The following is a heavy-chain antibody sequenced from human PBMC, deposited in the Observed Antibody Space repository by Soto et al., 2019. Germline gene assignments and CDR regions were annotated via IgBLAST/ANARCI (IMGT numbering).Heavy chain of an antibody. J-gene: IGHJ4*02. D-gene: IGHD6-19*01. CDR1: GFMFDSYA. CDR3: TRRADSAGWGVDF. Sequence: GGSLRLSCVASGFMFDSYAMNWVRQAPGKGLEWVSYISPGGDRIYYAESLKGRITISRDNARNSQSLQMNILSDEDTAVYYCTRRADSAGWGVDFWGQGTLVTVS. CDR2: ISPGGDRI. V-gene: IGHV3-48*02.